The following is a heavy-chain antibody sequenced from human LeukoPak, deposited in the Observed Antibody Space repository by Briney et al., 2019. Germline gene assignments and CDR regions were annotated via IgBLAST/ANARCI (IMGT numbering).Heavy chain of an antibody. CDR2: INPNSGGT. D-gene: IGHD3-22*01. V-gene: IGHV1-2*04. J-gene: IGHJ4*02. CDR1: GYTFTGYY. CDR3: ASGYYSDGSGYSPADY. Sequence: ASVKVSCKASGYTFTGYYMHWVRQAPGQGLEWMGWINPNSGGTNYAQKSQGWVTMTRDTSISTAYMELSRLRSDDTAVYYCASGYYSDGSGYSPADYWGQGTRVTVSS.